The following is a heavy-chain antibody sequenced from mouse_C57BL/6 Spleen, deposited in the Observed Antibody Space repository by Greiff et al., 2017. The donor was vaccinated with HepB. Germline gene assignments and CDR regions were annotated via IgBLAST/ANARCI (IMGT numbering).Heavy chain of an antibody. CDR3: ARGGANWDLYWYFDV. J-gene: IGHJ1*03. D-gene: IGHD4-1*01. CDR2: IYPYNGVS. V-gene: IGHV1-31*01. CDR1: GYSFTGYY. Sequence: EVQLQESGPELVKPGASVKISCKASGYSFTGYYMHWVKQSHGNILDWIGYIYPYNGVSSYNQKFKGKATLTVDKSSSTAYMELRSLTSEDSAVYYCARGGANWDLYWYFDVWGTGTTVTVSS.